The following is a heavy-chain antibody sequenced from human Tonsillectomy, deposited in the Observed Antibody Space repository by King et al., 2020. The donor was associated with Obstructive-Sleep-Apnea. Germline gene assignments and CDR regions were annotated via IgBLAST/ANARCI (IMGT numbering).Heavy chain of an antibody. Sequence: VQLQESGPGLVKPSETLSLTCTVSGGSISSYYWSWIRQPPGKGLEWIGYIYYSGSTNYNPSLKSRVTISVDTSKNQFSLKLSSVTAADTAVYYCAREDGYNGSPDYWGQGTLVTVSS. J-gene: IGHJ4*02. CDR1: GGSISSYY. CDR3: AREDGYNGSPDY. V-gene: IGHV4-59*01. D-gene: IGHD5-24*01. CDR2: IYYSGST.